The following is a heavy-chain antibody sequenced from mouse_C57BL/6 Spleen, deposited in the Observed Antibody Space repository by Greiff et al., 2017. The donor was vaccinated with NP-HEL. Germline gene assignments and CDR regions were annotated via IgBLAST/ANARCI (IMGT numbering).Heavy chain of an antibody. CDR1: GYTFTSYW. D-gene: IGHD1-1*01. CDR2: IDPSDSYT. CDR3: ARHDYYGSRAWFAY. J-gene: IGHJ3*01. V-gene: IGHV1-69*01. Sequence: QVQLKQPGAELVMPGASVKLSCKASGYTFTSYWMHWVKQRPGQGLEWIGEIDPSDSYTNYNQKFKGKSTLTVDKSSSTAYMQLSSLTSEDSAVYYCARHDYYGSRAWFAYWGQGTLVTVSA.